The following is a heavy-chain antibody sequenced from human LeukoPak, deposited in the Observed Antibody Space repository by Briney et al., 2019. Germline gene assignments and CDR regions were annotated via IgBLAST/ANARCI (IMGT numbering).Heavy chain of an antibody. CDR3: ARSVLWWPDY. CDR1: GFTFSSYW. J-gene: IGHJ4*02. V-gene: IGHV3-74*01. CDR2: INSDGSST. D-gene: IGHD2-21*01. Sequence: PGGSLRLSCAASGFTFSSYWMHWVRHAPEKGLVWVSRINSDGSSTSYADSVKGRFTISRDNAKNTLYLQMNSLRAEDTAVYYCARSVLWWPDYWGQGTLVTVSS.